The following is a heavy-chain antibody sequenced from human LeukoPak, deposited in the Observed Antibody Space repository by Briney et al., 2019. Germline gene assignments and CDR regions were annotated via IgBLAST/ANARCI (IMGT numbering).Heavy chain of an antibody. CDR3: AKDLSAHYDILIGYTYYYGMDV. Sequence: GGSLRLSCAASGFTFSNYGMNWVRQAPGKGLEWVSYISTSSSTIFYADSVKGRFTISRDNSKNTLYLQINSLRAEDTAVYYCAKDLSAHYDILIGYTYYYGMDVWGQGSTVTVSS. CDR1: GFTFSNYG. V-gene: IGHV3-48*01. D-gene: IGHD3-9*01. CDR2: ISTSSSTI. J-gene: IGHJ6*02.